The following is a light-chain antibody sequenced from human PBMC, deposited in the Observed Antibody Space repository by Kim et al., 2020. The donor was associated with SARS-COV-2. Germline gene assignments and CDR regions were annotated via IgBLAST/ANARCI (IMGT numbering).Light chain of an antibody. J-gene: IGLJ3*02. Sequence: SYELTQPLSVSVALGQTAMIACRGNFIGSKNVHWYQLKPGQAPVVVIYRDSNRPSGIPERFSGSNSGSTATLTISRAQAGDEADYFCQAWDSSTAVFGGGTQLTVL. V-gene: IGLV3-9*01. CDR3: QAWDSSTAV. CDR1: FIGSKN. CDR2: RDS.